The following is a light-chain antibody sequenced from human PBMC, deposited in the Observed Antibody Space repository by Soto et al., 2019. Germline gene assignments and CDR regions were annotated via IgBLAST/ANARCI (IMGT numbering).Light chain of an antibody. J-gene: IGLJ3*02. Sequence: QSVLTQPPSVSGAPGQRVTMSCTGSSSNIGAGYEVHWYQQLPGTAPKLLIYSNNNRPSGVPDRFSGSKSGTSASLAISGLRPDDEADYYCEAWDDSLSGPVFGGGTKLTVL. CDR1: SSNIGAGYE. V-gene: IGLV1-40*01. CDR2: SNN. CDR3: EAWDDSLSGPV.